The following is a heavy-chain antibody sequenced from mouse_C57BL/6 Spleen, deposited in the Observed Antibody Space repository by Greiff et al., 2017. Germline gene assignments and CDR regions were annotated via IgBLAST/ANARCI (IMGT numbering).Heavy chain of an antibody. V-gene: IGHV1-18*01. CDR3: ARWLLPLGYFDV. CDR1: GYTFTDYN. CDR2: INPNNGGT. Sequence: VQLQQSGPELVKPGASVKIPRKASGYTFTDYNMDWVKQSHGKSLEWIGDINPNNGGTIYNQKFKGKATLTVDKSSSTAYMELRSLTSEDTAAYYCARWLLPLGYFDVWGTGTTVTVSS. D-gene: IGHD2-3*01. J-gene: IGHJ1*03.